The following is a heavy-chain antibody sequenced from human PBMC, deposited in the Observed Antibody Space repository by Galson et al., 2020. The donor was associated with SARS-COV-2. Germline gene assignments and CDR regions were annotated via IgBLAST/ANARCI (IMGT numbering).Heavy chain of an antibody. CDR2: IYYSGST. CDR1: GGSISSYY. D-gene: IGHD5-18*01. V-gene: IGHV4-59*01. J-gene: IGHJ6*02. Sequence: SETLSLTCTVSGGSISSYYWSWIRQPPGKGLEWIGYIYYSGSTNYNPSLKSRVTISVDTSKNQFSLKLSSVTAADTAVYYCARGSRYSYGYRRTPVVDGMDVWGQGTTVTVSS. CDR3: ARGSRYSYGYRRTPVVDGMDV.